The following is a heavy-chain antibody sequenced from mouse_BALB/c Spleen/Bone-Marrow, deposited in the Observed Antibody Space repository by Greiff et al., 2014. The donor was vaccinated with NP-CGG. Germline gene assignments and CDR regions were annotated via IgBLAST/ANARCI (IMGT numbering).Heavy chain of an antibody. V-gene: IGHV5-6-5*01. Sequence: EVQLQQSGGGLVKPGGSLKLSCAASGITFSSYAMSWVRQTPEKRLEWVASISSGGSTYYPDSVKGRFTISRDNARNILYLQMSSLRSEDTAMYYCAREMVTGFAYWGQGTLVTVSA. D-gene: IGHD2-2*01. CDR3: AREMVTGFAY. J-gene: IGHJ3*01. CDR1: GITFSSYA. CDR2: ISSGGST.